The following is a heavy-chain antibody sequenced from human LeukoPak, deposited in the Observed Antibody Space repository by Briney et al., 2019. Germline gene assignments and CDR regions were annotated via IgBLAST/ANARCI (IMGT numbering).Heavy chain of an antibody. D-gene: IGHD3-10*01. J-gene: IGHJ6*02. CDR1: GYTFTGYY. Sequence: ASVKVSCKASGYTFTGYYMHWVRQAPGQGLEWMGWINPNSGGTNYAQKFQGRVTMTRDTSISTAYMELSRLRSDDTAVYYCATYGDSTSYYYYGMDVWGQGTTVTVSS. V-gene: IGHV1-2*02. CDR2: INPNSGGT. CDR3: ATYGDSTSYYYYGMDV.